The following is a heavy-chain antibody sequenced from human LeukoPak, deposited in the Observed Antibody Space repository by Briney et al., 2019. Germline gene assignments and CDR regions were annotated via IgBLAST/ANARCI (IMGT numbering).Heavy chain of an antibody. CDR2: ISGTDGRT. Sequence: PGASLRPSCAISGFTFDSYTMHWVRQAPGKGLEWVSGISGTDGRTYYADSVKGRFSMSRDNSKNTVSVQMNSLRAEDTAVYYCAKTGGYSYGSLDSWGQGTLVTVSS. D-gene: IGHD5-18*01. V-gene: IGHV3-23*01. CDR1: GFTFDSYT. CDR3: AKTGGYSYGSLDS. J-gene: IGHJ4*02.